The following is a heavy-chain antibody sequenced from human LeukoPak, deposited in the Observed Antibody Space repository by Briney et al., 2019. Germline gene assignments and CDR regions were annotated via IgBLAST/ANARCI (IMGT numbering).Heavy chain of an antibody. CDR2: INPTGDST. V-gene: IGHV1-46*01. Sequence: ASVKVSCKVSGYTLTELSMHWVRQAPGQGLEWMGIINPTGDSTTYAQKFQGRITMTRDTSTSTVYMELSSLRSEDTAVYYCARPNGLDALDIWGQGTMVTVSS. D-gene: IGHD3/OR15-3a*01. J-gene: IGHJ3*02. CDR1: GYTLTELS. CDR3: ARPNGLDALDI.